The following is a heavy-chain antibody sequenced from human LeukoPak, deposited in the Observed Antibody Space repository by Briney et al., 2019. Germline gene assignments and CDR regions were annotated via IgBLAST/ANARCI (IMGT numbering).Heavy chain of an antibody. D-gene: IGHD6-13*01. Sequence: SETLSLTCAVSGGSIRSSNWWSWVRQSPGKGLEWIGEIYHSGSTNYNPSLKSRVTISVDKSENQLSLKLTSVTAADTAVYYCASKTPGYSSSWFDAFDIWGQGTMVTVSS. CDR1: GGSIRSSNW. CDR3: ASKTPGYSSSWFDAFDI. CDR2: IYHSGST. J-gene: IGHJ3*02. V-gene: IGHV4-4*02.